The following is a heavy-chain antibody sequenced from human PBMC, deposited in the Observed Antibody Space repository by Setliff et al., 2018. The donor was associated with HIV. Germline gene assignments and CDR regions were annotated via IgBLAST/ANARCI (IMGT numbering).Heavy chain of an antibody. V-gene: IGHV2-26*01. D-gene: IGHD2-2*02. Sequence: ESGPTLVNPTETLTLTCTVSGFSLSNTRMGVSWIRQPPGKALEWLAHIFPNDEKSYSASLKSRVTISEDTSKSQVVLRMTNVDPVDSGTYFCVHRTNQLYLRWGQGALVTVSS. J-gene: IGHJ4*02. CDR2: IFPNDEK. CDR3: VHRTNQLYLR. CDR1: GFSLSNTRMG.